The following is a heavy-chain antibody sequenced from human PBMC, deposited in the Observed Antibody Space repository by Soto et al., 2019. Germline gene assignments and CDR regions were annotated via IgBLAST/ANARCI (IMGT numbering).Heavy chain of an antibody. V-gene: IGHV1-3*01. CDR2: INAGSGNT. D-gene: IGHD3-3*02. J-gene: IGHJ1*01. CDR1: GYTFTSHA. CDR3: ARAASIAASGIFFQH. Sequence: QVQLVQSGAEVKEPGASMKVFCKASGYTFTSHAIHWVRQAPGQRLEWMGRINAGSGNTRYSEKFQFRVAMTRDTSATTAYMELSSLRSEDTGVYYCARAASIAASGIFFQHWGQGTPVIVSS.